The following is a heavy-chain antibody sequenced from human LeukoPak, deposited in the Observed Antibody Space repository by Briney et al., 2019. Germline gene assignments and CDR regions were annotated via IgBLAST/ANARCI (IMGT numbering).Heavy chain of an antibody. D-gene: IGHD3-3*01. V-gene: IGHV4-59*01. J-gene: IGHJ3*02. Sequence: SETLSLTCTVSGGSISSYYWSWIRQPPGKGLEWIGYIYYSGSTSYNPSLKSRVTISVDTSKNQFSLKLSSVTAADTAVYYCARAAYDFWSGSLHDAFDIWGQGTMVTVSS. CDR3: ARAAYDFWSGSLHDAFDI. CDR2: IYYSGST. CDR1: GGSISSYY.